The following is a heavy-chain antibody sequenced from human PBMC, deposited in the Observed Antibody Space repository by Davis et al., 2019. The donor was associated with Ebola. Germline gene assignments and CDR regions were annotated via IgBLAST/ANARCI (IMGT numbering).Heavy chain of an antibody. J-gene: IGHJ6*02. D-gene: IGHD4-11*01. CDR3: AKGVYSNYGLYGMDV. Sequence: PGGSLRLSCAASGFTFSSYAMSWVRQAPGKGLEWVSAISGSGGSTYYADSVKGRFTISRDNSKNTLYLQMNSLRAEDTAVYYCAKGVYSNYGLYGMDVWGQGTTVTVSS. V-gene: IGHV3-23*01. CDR2: ISGSGGST. CDR1: GFTFSSYA.